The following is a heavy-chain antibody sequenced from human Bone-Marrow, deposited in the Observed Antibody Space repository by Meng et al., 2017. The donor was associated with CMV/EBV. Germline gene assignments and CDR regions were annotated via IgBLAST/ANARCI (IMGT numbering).Heavy chain of an antibody. CDR3: ACPMVDTAMVWVYYYGMDV. V-gene: IGHV3-21*01. Sequence: GESLKISCAASGFTFSSYSMNWVRQAPGKGLEWVSCISSSSSYISYADSVKGRFTISRDNAKNSLYLQMNSLRAEDTAVYYCACPMVDTAMVWVYYYGMDVWGQGTTVTVSS. CDR1: GFTFSSYS. D-gene: IGHD5-18*01. CDR2: ISSSSSYI. J-gene: IGHJ6*02.